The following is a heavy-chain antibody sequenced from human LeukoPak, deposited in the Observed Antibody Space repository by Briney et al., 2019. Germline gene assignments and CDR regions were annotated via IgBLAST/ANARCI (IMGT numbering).Heavy chain of an antibody. CDR2: IYYSGST. Sequence: SETLSLTCTVSGGSISSSSYYWGWIRQPPGKGLEWIGYIYYSGSTNYNPSLKSRDTISVDTSKNQFSLKLSSVTAADTAVYYCARSSALIQLWLPPLFDYWGQGTLVTVSS. J-gene: IGHJ4*02. CDR3: ARSSALIQLWLPPLFDY. D-gene: IGHD5-18*01. CDR1: GGSISSSSYY. V-gene: IGHV4-61*05.